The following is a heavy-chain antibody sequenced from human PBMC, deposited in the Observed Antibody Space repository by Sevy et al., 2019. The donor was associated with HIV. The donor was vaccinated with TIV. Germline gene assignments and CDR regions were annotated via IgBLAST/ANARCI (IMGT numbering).Heavy chain of an antibody. CDR1: GFTFSSYA. Sequence: GGSLRLSCAASGFTFSSYAMSWVRQAPGKGLEWVSAISGSGGSTYYADSVKGRFTSSRDNSKNTLYLQMISLRAEETAVYYCAKKVNTEIDDYMDVWGKGTTVTVSS. V-gene: IGHV3-23*01. D-gene: IGHD5-18*01. CDR2: ISGSGGST. CDR3: AKKVNTEIDDYMDV. J-gene: IGHJ6*03.